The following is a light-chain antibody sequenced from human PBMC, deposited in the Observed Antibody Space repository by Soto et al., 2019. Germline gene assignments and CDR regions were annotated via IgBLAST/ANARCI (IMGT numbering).Light chain of an antibody. J-gene: IGKJ2*01. CDR2: AAS. V-gene: IGKV1-39*01. CDR3: HQTYNTLYT. CDR1: QTIDNY. Sequence: DIQMTQSPSSLSASVGDRVTISCRTSQTIDNYLNWYQQKPGKAPQLLISAASTLQSGVSSRFSGSGSGTEFTLTISSLQPEDYATYYGHQTYNTLYTFGQGTKVEIK.